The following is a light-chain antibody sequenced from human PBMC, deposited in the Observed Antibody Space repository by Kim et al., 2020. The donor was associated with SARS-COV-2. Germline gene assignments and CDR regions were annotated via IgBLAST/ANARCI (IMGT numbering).Light chain of an antibody. Sequence: ELTQPPSASGTPGQSVTISCSGGSSNIGSNPVVWYQQVPGTAPKLLIYNSYQRPSAVPDRFSGSKSGTSVSLAISGLQSEDEADYYCAAWDDSLHGLVFGGGTKLAVL. CDR2: NSY. V-gene: IGLV1-44*01. CDR3: AAWDDSLHGLV. J-gene: IGLJ2*01. CDR1: SSNIGSNP.